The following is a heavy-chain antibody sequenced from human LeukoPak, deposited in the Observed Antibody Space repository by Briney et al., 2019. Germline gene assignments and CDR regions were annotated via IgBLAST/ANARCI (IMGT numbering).Heavy chain of an antibody. CDR1: GGTFSSYA. CDR3: ARVYDTAMAYFDY. Sequence: ASVKVSCKASGGTFSSYAISWVRQALGQGLEWMGGIIPIFGTANYAQKFQGRVTITADESTSTAYMELSSLRSEDTAVYYCARVYDTAMAYFDYWGQGTLVTVSS. D-gene: IGHD5-18*01. J-gene: IGHJ4*02. CDR2: IIPIFGTA. V-gene: IGHV1-69*01.